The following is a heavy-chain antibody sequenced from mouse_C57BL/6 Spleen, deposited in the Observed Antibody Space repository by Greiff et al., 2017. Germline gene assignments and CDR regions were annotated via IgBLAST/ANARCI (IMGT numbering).Heavy chain of an antibody. CDR1: GYTFTSSW. CDR3: ARYYDYDGYAMDY. Sequence: QVRLQQSGAELAKPGASGKLSCKASGYTFTSSWRHWVNKRPGRGREWIGYINPSSGYTKYNQKFKDKATLTADKSSSTAYMQLSSLTYEDSAVYYCARYYDYDGYAMDYWGQGTSVTVSS. V-gene: IGHV1-7*01. CDR2: INPSSGYT. J-gene: IGHJ4*01. D-gene: IGHD2-4*01.